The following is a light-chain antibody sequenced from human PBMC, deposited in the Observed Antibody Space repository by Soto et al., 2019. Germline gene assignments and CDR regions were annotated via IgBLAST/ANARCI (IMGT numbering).Light chain of an antibody. CDR3: QQTYSIPWT. CDR1: QSIGTF. J-gene: IGKJ1*01. CDR2: AAS. Sequence: DIQMTQSPSSLSASVGDRVIITCRASQSIGTFVNWYQQKPGEAPKLLIYAASSLQSGVPSRFTGSASETDVSLTISSLQPEDFATYYCQQTYSIPWTFGQGTKVEIK. V-gene: IGKV1-39*01.